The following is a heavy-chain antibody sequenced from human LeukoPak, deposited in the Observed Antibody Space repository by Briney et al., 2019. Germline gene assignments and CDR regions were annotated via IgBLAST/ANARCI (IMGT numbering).Heavy chain of an antibody. V-gene: IGHV3-30*02. CDR3: AKAGITMVWGADYYYYMDV. CDR2: IRYDGSNK. J-gene: IGHJ6*03. CDR1: GFTFSGYG. D-gene: IGHD3-10*01. Sequence: GGSLRLSCAASGFTFSGYGMHWVRQAPGKGLEWVAFIRYDGSNKYYADSVKGRFTISRDNSKNTLYLQMNSLRAEDTAVYYCAKAGITMVWGADYYYYMDVWGKGTTVTISS.